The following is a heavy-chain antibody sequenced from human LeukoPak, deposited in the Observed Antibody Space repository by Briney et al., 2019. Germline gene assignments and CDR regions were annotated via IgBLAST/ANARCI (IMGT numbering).Heavy chain of an antibody. CDR2: IYPDDSNT. J-gene: IGHJ3*02. CDR3: ARGLTGSSDAFDI. Sequence: GESLKISCQGSGYNFPIYWIGWVRQMPGQGLEWMGIIYPDDSNTIYGPSFQGQVTISADKSISTAYLQWSSLKASDTAMYYCARGLTGSSDAFDIWGQGTMVTVSS. V-gene: IGHV5-51*01. D-gene: IGHD3-9*01. CDR1: GYNFPIYW.